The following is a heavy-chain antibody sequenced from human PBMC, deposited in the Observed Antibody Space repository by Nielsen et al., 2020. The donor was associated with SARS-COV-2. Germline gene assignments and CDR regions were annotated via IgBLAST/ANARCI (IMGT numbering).Heavy chain of an antibody. V-gene: IGHV1-2*04. Sequence: ASVKVSCKASGGTFISYAISWVRQAPGQGLEWMGWINPNSGGTNYAQKFQGWVTMTRDTSISTAYMELSRLRSDDTAVYYCARGWSYCSSTSCYLFVGDYWGQGTLVTVSS. D-gene: IGHD2-2*01. CDR1: GGTFISYA. CDR2: INPNSGGT. CDR3: ARGWSYCSSTSCYLFVGDY. J-gene: IGHJ4*02.